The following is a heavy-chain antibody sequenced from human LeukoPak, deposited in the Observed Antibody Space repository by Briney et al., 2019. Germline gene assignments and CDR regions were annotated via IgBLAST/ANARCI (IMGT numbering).Heavy chain of an antibody. CDR1: GFTFSSYD. Sequence: GRSLRLSCAASGFTFSSYDIHWVRQAPGKGLEWVAVISSDGSNKYYADSVKGRFTISRDNSKNTLYLQMNSLRAEDTAVYYCARELTTVTTSHFDYWGQGTLVTVSS. CDR2: ISSDGSNK. J-gene: IGHJ4*02. CDR3: ARELTTVTTSHFDY. D-gene: IGHD4-17*01. V-gene: IGHV3-30*03.